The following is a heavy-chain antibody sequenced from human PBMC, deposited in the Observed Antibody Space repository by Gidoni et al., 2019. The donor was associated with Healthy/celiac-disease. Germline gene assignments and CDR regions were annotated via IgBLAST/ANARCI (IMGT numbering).Heavy chain of an antibody. V-gene: IGHV4-39*01. D-gene: IGHD2-15*01. J-gene: IGHJ4*02. CDR2: IYYSGST. Sequence: QLQLQESGPGLVKPSETLSLPCTVSGGSIRRSSYYWGWIRQPPGKGLEWIGSIYYSGSTYYNPSLKSRVTISVDTSKNQFSLKLSSVTAADTAVYYCARTADCSGGSCYNYFDYWGQGTLVTVSS. CDR3: ARTADCSGGSCYNYFDY. CDR1: GGSIRRSSYY.